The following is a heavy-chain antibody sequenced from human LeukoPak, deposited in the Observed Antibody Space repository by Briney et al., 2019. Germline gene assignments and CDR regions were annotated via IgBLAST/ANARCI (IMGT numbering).Heavy chain of an antibody. CDR1: GFTFSSYA. D-gene: IGHD1-1*01. V-gene: IGHV3-64*04. CDR3: AREGSSNWNDHYFDH. J-gene: IGHJ4*02. CDR2: ISSNGGST. Sequence: GGSLRLSCSASGFTFSSYAMHWVRQAPGKGLEYVSAISSNGGSTYYADSVKGRFTISRDNSKNTLYLQMNSLRAEDTAVYYCAREGSSNWNDHYFDHWGQGTLVTVSS.